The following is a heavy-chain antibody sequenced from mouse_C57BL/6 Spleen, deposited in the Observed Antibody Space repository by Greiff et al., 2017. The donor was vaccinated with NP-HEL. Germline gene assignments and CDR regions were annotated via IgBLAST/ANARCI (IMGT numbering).Heavy chain of an antibody. CDR1: GYTFTSYW. CDR2: IDPSDSYT. D-gene: IGHD1-1*01. J-gene: IGHJ3*01. V-gene: IGHV1-69*01. CDR3: ARGYYGSPFAY. Sequence: QVQLKQPGAELVMPGASVKLSCKASGYTFTSYWMHWVKQRPGQGLEWIGEIDPSDSYTNYNQKFKGKSTLTVDKSSSTAYMQLSSLTSEDSAVYYCARGYYGSPFAYWGQGTLVTVSA.